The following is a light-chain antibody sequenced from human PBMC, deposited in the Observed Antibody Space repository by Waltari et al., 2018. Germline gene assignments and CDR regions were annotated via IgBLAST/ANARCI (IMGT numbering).Light chain of an antibody. Sequence: DIQMTQSPSSGSASVGDGVTITCRASEDVSTWLAWYQQKPGKVPQLLIFAASVLRTGVSSRFTGSGSGTDFTLTISSLEPEDFATYYCQQSNTFPLTFGGGTKVEIK. J-gene: IGKJ4*01. V-gene: IGKV1-12*01. CDR1: EDVSTW. CDR3: QQSNTFPLT. CDR2: AAS.